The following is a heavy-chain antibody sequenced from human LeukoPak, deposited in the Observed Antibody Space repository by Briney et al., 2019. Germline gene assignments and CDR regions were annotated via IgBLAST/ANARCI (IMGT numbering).Heavy chain of an antibody. V-gene: IGHV4-30-2*06. J-gene: IGHJ6*02. Sequence: SETLSLTCSVSGGSTGGGDYSISSGGYYWTWVRQSPGKGLEWIGHIHQRGSTYSNPSLKTRVTISVDTSKNQFSLKLSSVTAADTAVYYCARVPLGRRSMDVWGQGTTVTVSS. CDR2: IHQRGST. CDR1: GGSTGGGDYSISSGGYY. D-gene: IGHD2-15*01. CDR3: ARVPLGRRSMDV.